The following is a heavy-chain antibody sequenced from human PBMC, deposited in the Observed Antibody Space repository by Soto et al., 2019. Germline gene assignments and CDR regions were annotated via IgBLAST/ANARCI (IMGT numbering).Heavy chain of an antibody. CDR2: IIPIFGTA. D-gene: IGHD1-7*01. V-gene: IGHV1-69*13. CDR1: GGTFSSYT. J-gene: IGHJ6*02. Sequence: SVKVSCKASGGTFSSYTISWVRQAPGQGLEWMGGIIPIFGTANYAQKFQGRVTITADESTSTAYMELSSLRSEDTAVYYCASWGTEDNWNYVVGNYGMDVWGQGTTVTVSS. CDR3: ASWGTEDNWNYVVGNYGMDV.